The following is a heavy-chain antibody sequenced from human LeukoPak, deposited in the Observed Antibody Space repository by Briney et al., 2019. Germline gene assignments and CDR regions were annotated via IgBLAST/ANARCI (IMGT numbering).Heavy chain of an antibody. CDR1: GYTFTSYA. Sequence: ASVKVSCKASGYTFTSYAISWVRQAPGQRLECMGWISAYNGNTYYAQNFQGRVTMTADTSTSTAYMELRSLRSDDTAVYYCARVSYNWFDPWGQGTLLTVS. J-gene: IGHJ5*02. CDR3: ARVSYNWFDP. CDR2: ISAYNGNT. V-gene: IGHV1-18*01. D-gene: IGHD6-6*01.